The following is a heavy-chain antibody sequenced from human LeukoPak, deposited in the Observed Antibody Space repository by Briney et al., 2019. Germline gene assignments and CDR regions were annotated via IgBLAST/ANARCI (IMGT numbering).Heavy chain of an antibody. D-gene: IGHD3-10*01. CDR3: VRGPYGSSISNWFDP. CDR2: INHSGST. CDR1: GGSFSGYY. Sequence: PSETLSLTCAVYGGSFSGYYWSWIRQPPGKGLKWIGEINHSGSTNYNPSLKSRVTISVDTSKNQFSLKLSSVTAADTAVYYCVRGPYGSSISNWFDPWGQGILVAVSS. V-gene: IGHV4-34*01. J-gene: IGHJ5*02.